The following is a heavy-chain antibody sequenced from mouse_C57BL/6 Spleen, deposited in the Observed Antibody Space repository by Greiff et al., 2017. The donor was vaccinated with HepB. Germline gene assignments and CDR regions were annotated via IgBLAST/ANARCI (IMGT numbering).Heavy chain of an antibody. D-gene: IGHD1-1*01. J-gene: IGHJ4*01. CDR3: ARHPYYYGPYYAMDY. CDR1: GFTFSDYY. Sequence: EVKLVESGGGLVQPGGSLKLSCAASGFTFSDYYMYWVRQTPEKRLEWVAYISNGGGSTYYPDTVKGRFTISRDNAKNTLYLQMSRLKSEDTAMYYCARHPYYYGPYYAMDYWGQGTSVTVSS. V-gene: IGHV5-12*01. CDR2: ISNGGGST.